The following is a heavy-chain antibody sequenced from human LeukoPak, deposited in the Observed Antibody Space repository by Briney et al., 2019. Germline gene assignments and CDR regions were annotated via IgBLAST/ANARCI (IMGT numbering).Heavy chain of an antibody. Sequence: ASVKVSCKASGYTFTSYAMNWVRQAPGQGLEWMGWISAYNGNTNYAQKLQGRVTMTTDTSTSTAYMELRSLRSDDTAVYYCARLRITMIVVEAFDIWGQGTMVTVSS. J-gene: IGHJ3*02. V-gene: IGHV1-18*01. CDR3: ARLRITMIVVEAFDI. CDR2: ISAYNGNT. D-gene: IGHD3-22*01. CDR1: GYTFTSYA.